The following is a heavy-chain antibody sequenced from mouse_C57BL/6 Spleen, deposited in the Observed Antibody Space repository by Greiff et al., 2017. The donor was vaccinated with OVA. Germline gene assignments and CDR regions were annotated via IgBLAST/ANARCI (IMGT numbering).Heavy chain of an antibody. V-gene: IGHV14-1*01. CDR3: TGYYGSSYGY. Sequence: VQLQQSGAELARPGASVKLSCTASGFNIKDYYMHWVKQRPEQGLEWIGRIDPEDGDTEYAPKFQGKATMTADTSSNTAYLQLSSLTSEDTAVYYCTGYYGSSYGYWGQGTTLTVSS. CDR2: IDPEDGDT. J-gene: IGHJ2*01. D-gene: IGHD1-1*01. CDR1: GFNIKDYY.